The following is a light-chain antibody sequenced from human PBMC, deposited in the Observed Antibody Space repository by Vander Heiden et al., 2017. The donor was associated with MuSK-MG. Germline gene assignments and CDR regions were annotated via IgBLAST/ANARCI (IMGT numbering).Light chain of an antibody. V-gene: IGKV1-39*01. Sequence: DIQMTQSPSSLSASVGDRVTITCRASQSISSYLNWYQQKPGKAPKLLIYAASSLQSGVPSRFSGSGSRTDFTLTISRLQPADFATYYCQQSDSTSITFGQGTPMEIK. CDR3: QQSDSTSIT. CDR2: AAS. J-gene: IGKJ5*01. CDR1: QSISSY.